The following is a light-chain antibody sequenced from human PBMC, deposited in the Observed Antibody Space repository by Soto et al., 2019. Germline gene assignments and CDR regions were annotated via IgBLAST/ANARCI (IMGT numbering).Light chain of an antibody. CDR1: QSISSY. CDR2: AAS. J-gene: IGKJ1*01. CDR3: HQSYSTSSWT. V-gene: IGKV1-39*01. Sequence: DIQMTQSPSSLSASVGDRVTITCRASQSISSYLNWYQQKPGKAPKLLIYAASSLQSGVPSRFSGSGSGTDFTLTISSLQPEDFATYYCHQSYSTSSWTFGQGTKVDIK.